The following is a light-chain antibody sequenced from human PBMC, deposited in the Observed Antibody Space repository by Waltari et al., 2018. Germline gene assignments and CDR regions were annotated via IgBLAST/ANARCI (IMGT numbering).Light chain of an antibody. J-gene: IGLJ1*01. CDR1: SSDVGAYAY. Sequence: QSALTQPASVSGSPGPSITISCTGTSSDVGAYAYVSWYQQSPGKAPKLMIFEVSNRPSGASIRFSGSKSGNTASLTISGLLPEDEADYYCSSFTTSSTQVFGTGTKVTVL. CDR2: EVS. CDR3: SSFTTSSTQV. V-gene: IGLV2-14*01.